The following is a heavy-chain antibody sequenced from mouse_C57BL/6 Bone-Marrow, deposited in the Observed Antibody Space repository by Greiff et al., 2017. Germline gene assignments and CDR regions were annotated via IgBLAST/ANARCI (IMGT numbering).Heavy chain of an antibody. CDR2: INPSSGYT. CDR1: GYTFTSYT. Sequence: VQGVESGAELARPGASVKLSCKASGYTFTSYTMHWVKQRPGQGLEWIGYINPSSGYTKYNQKFKDKATLTADKSSSTAYMQLSSLTSEDSAVYDCAGGRRYFDVWGTGTTVTVSS. D-gene: IGHD3-3*01. J-gene: IGHJ1*03. V-gene: IGHV1-4*01. CDR3: AGGRRYFDV.